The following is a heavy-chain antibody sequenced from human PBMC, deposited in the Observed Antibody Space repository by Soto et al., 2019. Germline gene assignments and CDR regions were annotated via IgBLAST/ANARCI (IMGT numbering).Heavy chain of an antibody. V-gene: IGHV4-59*01. CDR1: GGSISSYY. Sequence: SETLSLTCTVSGGSISSYYWSWIRQPPGKGLEWIGYIYYSGSTNYNPTLKSRVTISVDTSKNQFSLKLSSVTAADTAVYYCASLTYYYDSSGYFPDGYYGMDVWGQGTTVTVSS. CDR3: ASLTYYYDSSGYFPDGYYGMDV. D-gene: IGHD3-22*01. CDR2: IYYSGST. J-gene: IGHJ6*02.